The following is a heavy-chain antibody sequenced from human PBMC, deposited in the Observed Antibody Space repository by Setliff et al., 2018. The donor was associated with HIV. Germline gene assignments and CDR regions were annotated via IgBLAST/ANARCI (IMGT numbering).Heavy chain of an antibody. V-gene: IGHV4-31*03. J-gene: IGHJ3*02. Sequence: PSETLSLTCTVSGGSIRTGDYYWNWIRQRPGKGLEWIGYVSSSGNTYSNPSLKNRLIISMDTSKNQFSLKLTAVTAADTAVYYCARLKPPYCSSRSCYWGAFDIWGQGATVTVSS. CDR1: GGSIRTGDYY. CDR2: VSSSGNT. CDR3: ARLKPPYCSSRSCYWGAFDI. D-gene: IGHD2-2*01.